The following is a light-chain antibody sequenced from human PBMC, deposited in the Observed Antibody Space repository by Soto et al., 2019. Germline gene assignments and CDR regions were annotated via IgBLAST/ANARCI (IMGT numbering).Light chain of an antibody. CDR3: QQYNNCPRT. Sequence: EIVMKQSPATLSVSPGERATLSCRASQSVSGNLAWYQQKPGQAPRLLIYGASTRATGIPARFSGSGSGTEFTLTISSLQSEDFAVDYCQQYNNCPRTFGQGTKVEIK. CDR2: GAS. J-gene: IGKJ1*01. V-gene: IGKV3-15*01. CDR1: QSVSGN.